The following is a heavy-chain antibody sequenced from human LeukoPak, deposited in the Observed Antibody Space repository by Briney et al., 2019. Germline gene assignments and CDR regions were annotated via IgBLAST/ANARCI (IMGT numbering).Heavy chain of an antibody. CDR2: INPNSGGT. D-gene: IGHD2-2*02. V-gene: IGHV1-2*02. CDR1: GYTFTGYY. J-gene: IGHJ4*02. Sequence: EASVKVSCKASGYTFTGYYMHWVRQAPGQGLEWMGWINPNSGGTNYAQKFQGRVTMTRDTSISTAYMELSRLRSDDTAVYYCARNIYCSSTSCYIRPIDKSGSPNANGPIDYWGQGTLVTVSS. CDR3: ARNIYCSSTSCYIRPIDKSGSPNANGPIDY.